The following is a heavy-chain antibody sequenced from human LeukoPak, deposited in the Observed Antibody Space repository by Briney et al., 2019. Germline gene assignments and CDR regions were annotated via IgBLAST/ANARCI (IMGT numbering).Heavy chain of an antibody. CDR2: INWNGGST. Sequence: GGSLRLSCAASGFTFSSYSMNWIRQAPGKGLEWVSGINWNGGSTGYADSVKGRFTISRDNAKNSLYLQMNSLRAEDTALYYCARVQQLDDYYYYYYMDVWGKGTTVTVSS. J-gene: IGHJ6*03. CDR3: ARVQQLDDYYYYYYMDV. D-gene: IGHD6-13*01. CDR1: GFTFSSYS. V-gene: IGHV3-20*04.